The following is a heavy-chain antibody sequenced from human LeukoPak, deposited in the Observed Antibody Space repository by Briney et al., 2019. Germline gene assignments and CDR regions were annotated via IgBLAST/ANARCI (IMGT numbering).Heavy chain of an antibody. V-gene: IGHV4-4*02. Sequence: SGTLSLTCAVSGGSISSSNWWSWVRQPPGKGLEWIGEIYHSGSTNYNPSLKSRVTISVDTSKNQFSLKLSSVTAADTAVYYCARVRVLQWIAAAGSRRGYWYFDLWGRGTLVTVSS. CDR1: GGSISSSNW. J-gene: IGHJ2*01. D-gene: IGHD6-13*01. CDR2: IYHSGST. CDR3: ARVRVLQWIAAAGSRRGYWYFDL.